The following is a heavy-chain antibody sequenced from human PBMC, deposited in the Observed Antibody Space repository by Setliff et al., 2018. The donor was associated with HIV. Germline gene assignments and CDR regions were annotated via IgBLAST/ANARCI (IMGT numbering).Heavy chain of an antibody. CDR2: INPSGGKT. Sequence: GASVKVSCKASGYTFTNYYIHWVRQAPGQGLEWMGLINPSGGKTSYAKKFQGRLTMTRDTSISTAYMELSSLRSEDTAVYYCARDRAPNYCSGGSCYGDAFDIWGQGTMVTVSS. V-gene: IGHV1-46*01. J-gene: IGHJ3*02. CDR1: GYTFTNYY. CDR3: ARDRAPNYCSGGSCYGDAFDI. D-gene: IGHD2-15*01.